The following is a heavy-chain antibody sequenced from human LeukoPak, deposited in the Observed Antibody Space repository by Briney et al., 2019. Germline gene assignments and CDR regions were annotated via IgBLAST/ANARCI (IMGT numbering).Heavy chain of an antibody. CDR2: INPNSGGT. V-gene: IGHV1-2*02. CDR1: GYTFTGYY. Sequence: GASVTVSCKASGYTFTGYYMHWVRQAPGQGLEWMGWINPNSGGTNYAQKFQGRVTMTRDTSISTAYMELSRLRSDDTAVYYCAAQYYYDSSGPEYYYYMDVWGKGTTVTVSS. CDR3: AAQYYYDSSGPEYYYYMDV. D-gene: IGHD3-22*01. J-gene: IGHJ6*03.